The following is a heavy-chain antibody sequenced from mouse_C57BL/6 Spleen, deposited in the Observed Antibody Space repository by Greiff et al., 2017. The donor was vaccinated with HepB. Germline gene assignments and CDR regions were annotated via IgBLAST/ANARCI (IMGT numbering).Heavy chain of an antibody. CDR1: GFTFSSYG. CDR3: ARHPTTGTGAYYYAMDY. J-gene: IGHJ4*01. D-gene: IGHD4-1*02. Sequence: DVKLVESGGDLVKPGGSLKLSCAASGFTFSSYGMSWVRQTPDKRLEWVATISSGGSYTYYPDSVKGRFTISRDNAKNTLYLQMSSLKSEDTAMYYCARHPTTGTGAYYYAMDYWGQGTSVTVSS. CDR2: ISSGGSYT. V-gene: IGHV5-6*02.